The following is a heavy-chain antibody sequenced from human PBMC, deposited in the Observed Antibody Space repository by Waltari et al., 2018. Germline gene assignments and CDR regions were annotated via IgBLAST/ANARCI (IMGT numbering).Heavy chain of an antibody. J-gene: IGHJ4*02. Sequence: EVQLVESGGGLIQPGGSLRPSCAASGFTVSSNYMSWVRQAPGKGLEWVSVIYSGGSTYYADSVKCRFTISRDNSKNTLYLQMNSLRAEDTAVYYCARVVYSSSGYYFDYWGQGTLVTVSS. D-gene: IGHD6-13*01. V-gene: IGHV3-53*01. CDR3: ARVVYSSSGYYFDY. CDR1: GFTVSSNY. CDR2: IYSGGST.